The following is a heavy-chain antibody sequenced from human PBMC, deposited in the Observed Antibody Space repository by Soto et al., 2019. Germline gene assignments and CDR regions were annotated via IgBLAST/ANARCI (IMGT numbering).Heavy chain of an antibody. V-gene: IGHV1-69*01. CDR1: GGTFTNYA. J-gene: IGHJ6*02. Sequence: QVQLVQSGVEVKKPGSSVKVSCKASGGTFTNYAFSWVRQAPGQGLEWMGGIIPFFGTANYEQKFQGRLTAAADASTSIAYMELRSLTSEDTAVYYCAAGAAAGSPSYYYGMGVWGQGTTVTVSS. CDR3: AAGAAAGSPSYYYGMGV. CDR2: IIPFFGTA. D-gene: IGHD6-13*01.